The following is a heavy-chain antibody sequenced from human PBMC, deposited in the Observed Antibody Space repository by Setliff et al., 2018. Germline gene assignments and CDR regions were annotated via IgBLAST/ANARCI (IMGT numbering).Heavy chain of an antibody. CDR1: GFTFSNYG. J-gene: IGHJ4*02. Sequence: GGSLRLSCVASGFTFSNYGMHWVRQAPGKGLEWVALIWNDGSSKFYGDSVKGRFTISRDNSKNTLYLQMDSLRAEDTAVYYCARARNKYGAFDYWGQGTLVTVSS. V-gene: IGHV3-33*01. CDR2: IWNDGSSK. D-gene: IGHD4-17*01. CDR3: ARARNKYGAFDY.